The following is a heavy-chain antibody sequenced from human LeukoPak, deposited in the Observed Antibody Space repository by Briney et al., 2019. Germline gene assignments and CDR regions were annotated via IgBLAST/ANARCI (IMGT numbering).Heavy chain of an antibody. D-gene: IGHD4-11*01. J-gene: IGHJ6*03. V-gene: IGHV4-38-2*02. CDR1: GYSISGGYY. Sequence: SETLSLTCTVSGYSISGGYYWGWIRRPPGKGLEWIGSIYHSGSAYYNPSLKSRVTISVDTSKNQFSLKLSSVTAADTAVYYCASSRSTVTTLYYYYMDVWGKGTTVTVSS. CDR2: IYHSGSA. CDR3: ASSRSTVTTLYYYYMDV.